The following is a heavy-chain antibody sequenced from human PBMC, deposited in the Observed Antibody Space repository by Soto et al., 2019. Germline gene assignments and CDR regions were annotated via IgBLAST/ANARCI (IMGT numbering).Heavy chain of an antibody. J-gene: IGHJ4*02. V-gene: IGHV3-23*01. D-gene: IGHD2-21*02. CDR1: GFTFSSYA. CDR3: ATSPRDSTSLYFDS. Sequence: GGSLRLSCAASGFTFSSYAMSWVRQAPGKGLEWVSAISGSGGSTYYADSVKGRFTISRHNSNNTLYLQMSSLRVEDTAVYYCATSPRDSTSLYFDSWGQGTLVTVSS. CDR2: ISGSGGST.